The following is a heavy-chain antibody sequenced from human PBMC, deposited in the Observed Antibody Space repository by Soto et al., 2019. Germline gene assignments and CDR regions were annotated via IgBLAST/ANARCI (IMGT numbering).Heavy chain of an antibody. J-gene: IGHJ4*02. CDR3: AKGHLIANSDFDY. V-gene: IGHV3-23*01. Sequence: GGSLSLSCAASGFPLRSHSMSWVRQAPGKGLEWVSGISASGDSTNYSDFVKGRFTVSRDNSKNTLYLQMNNLRVEDTAVYYCAKGHLIANSDFDYWGQGTPVTVSS. CDR2: ISASGDST. D-gene: IGHD2-8*01. CDR1: GFPLRSHS.